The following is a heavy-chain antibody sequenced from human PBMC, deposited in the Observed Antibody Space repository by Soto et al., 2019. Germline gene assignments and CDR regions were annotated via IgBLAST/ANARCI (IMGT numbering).Heavy chain of an antibody. CDR2: ISYDGSNK. CDR1: GFTFSSYG. V-gene: IGHV3-30*18. J-gene: IGHJ6*02. Sequence: GGSLGLSCAASGFTFSSYGMHWVRQAPGKGLEWVAVISYDGSNKYYADSVKGRFTISRDNSKNTLYLQMNSLRAEDTAVYYCAKEIHLGHYYYGMDVWGQGTTVTVSS. D-gene: IGHD5-18*01. CDR3: AKEIHLGHYYYGMDV.